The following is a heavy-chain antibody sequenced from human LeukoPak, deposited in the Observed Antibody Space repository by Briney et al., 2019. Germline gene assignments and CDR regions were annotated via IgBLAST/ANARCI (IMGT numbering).Heavy chain of an antibody. V-gene: IGHV3-21*01. J-gene: IGHJ5*02. Sequence: PSETLSLTCTVSGGSISSYYWSWIRQPPGKGLEWVSSISSSSSYIYYADSVKGRFTISRDNAKNSLYLQMNSLRAEDTAVYYCARGGSRSYSIPTYSWFDPWGQGTLVTVSS. CDR1: GGSISSYY. CDR2: ISSSSSYI. CDR3: ARGGSRSYSIPTYSWFDP. D-gene: IGHD1-26*01.